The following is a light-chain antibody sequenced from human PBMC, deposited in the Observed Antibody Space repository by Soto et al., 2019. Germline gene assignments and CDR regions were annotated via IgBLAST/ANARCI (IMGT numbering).Light chain of an antibody. J-gene: IGLJ3*02. V-gene: IGLV2-14*01. CDR3: SSYTSSSTLEV. CDR1: SSDIGDYGY. CDR2: EVS. Sequence: QSALTQPASVSGSPGQSITISCTGTSSDIGDYGYVSWYQQHPGKAPKLIIYEVSDRPSGVSNRFSGSKSGNTASLTISGLQAEDEADYYCSSYTSSSTLEVFGGGTKVTVL.